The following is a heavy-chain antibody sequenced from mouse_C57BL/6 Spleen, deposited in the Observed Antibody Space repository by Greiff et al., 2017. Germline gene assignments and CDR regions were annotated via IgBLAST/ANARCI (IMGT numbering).Heavy chain of an antibody. CDR3: AREGYYGNYFDY. V-gene: IGHV1-61*01. J-gene: IGHJ2*01. CDR2: IYPSDSET. CDR1: GYTFTSYW. Sequence: QVQLQQSGAELVRPGSSVKLSCKASGYTFTSYWMDWVKQRPGQGLEWIGNIYPSDSETHYNQKFKDKATLTVDKSSSTAYMQLSSLTSEDSAVYYCAREGYYGNYFDYWGQGTTLTVSS. D-gene: IGHD2-1*01.